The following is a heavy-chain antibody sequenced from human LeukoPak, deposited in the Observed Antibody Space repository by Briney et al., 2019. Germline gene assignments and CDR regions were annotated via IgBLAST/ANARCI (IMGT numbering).Heavy chain of an antibody. D-gene: IGHD3-22*01. CDR1: GGSFSGYY. J-gene: IGHJ4*02. CDR2: INHSGST. V-gene: IGHV4-34*01. CDR3: ARGPFSRHYDSSGYPDY. Sequence: SETLSLTCAVYGGSFSGYYWSWIRQPPGKGLEWIGEINHSGSTNYNPPLKSRVTISVDTSKNQFSLKLSSVTAADTAVYYWARGPFSRHYDSSGYPDYWGQGTLVTVSS.